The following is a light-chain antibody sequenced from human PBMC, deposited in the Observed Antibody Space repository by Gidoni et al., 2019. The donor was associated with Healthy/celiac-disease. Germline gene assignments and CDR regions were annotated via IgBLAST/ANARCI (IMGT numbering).Light chain of an antibody. Sequence: AIRMTQSPSSFSASTGDRVTITCRASQRISSYLAWYQQKPGKAPKLLIYAASTLQSGVPSRFSGSGSGTDFTITISCLQSEDFATYYCQQYYSYPPLTFGGXTKVEIK. CDR3: QQYYSYPPLT. J-gene: IGKJ4*01. V-gene: IGKV1-8*01. CDR1: QRISSY. CDR2: AAS.